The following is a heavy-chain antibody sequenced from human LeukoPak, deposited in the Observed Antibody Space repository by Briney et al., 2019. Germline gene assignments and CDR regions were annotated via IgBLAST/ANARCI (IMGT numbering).Heavy chain of an antibody. CDR2: ISSSSSYT. CDR3: AREGCSSTSCYSRAAFDI. V-gene: IGHV3-11*06. Sequence: PGGSLRLSCAASGFTFSDYYMSWIRQAPGKGLEWVSYISSSSSYTNYADSVKGRFTISRDNAKNSLYLQMNSLRAEDTAVYYCAREGCSSTSCYSRAAFDIWGQGTMVTASS. CDR1: GFTFSDYY. J-gene: IGHJ3*02. D-gene: IGHD2-2*01.